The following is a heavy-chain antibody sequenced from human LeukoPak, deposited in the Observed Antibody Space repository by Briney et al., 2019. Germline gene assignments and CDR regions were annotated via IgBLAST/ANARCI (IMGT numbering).Heavy chain of an antibody. CDR3: ARGGSSRIQLWPTPFDY. Sequence: PSETLSLTCAVSGGSISSSNWWSWVRQPPGKGLEWIGEIYHSGSTNYNPPLKSRVTISVDKSKHQSSLQLSSVTAADTAVYYCARGGSSRIQLWPTPFDYWGQGTLVTVSS. J-gene: IGHJ4*02. CDR1: GGSISSSNW. D-gene: IGHD5-18*01. CDR2: IYHSGST. V-gene: IGHV4-4*02.